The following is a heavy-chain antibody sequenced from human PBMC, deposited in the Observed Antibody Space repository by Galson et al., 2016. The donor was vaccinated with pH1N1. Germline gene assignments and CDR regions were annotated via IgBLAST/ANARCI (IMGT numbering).Heavy chain of an antibody. D-gene: IGHD5-24*01. CDR2: IDPNSGNT. V-gene: IGHV1-2*02. CDR1: GYTFARFY. CDR3: AGGPRCHSSSCYNYDYYYMDF. J-gene: IGHJ6*03. Sequence: SVKVSCKASGYTFARFYLHWVRQAPGQGLEWMGWIDPNSGNTQYAQNFQGRVILTRDISADTAYMELSSLESEDTAVYYCAGGPRCHSSSCYNYDYYYMDFWGQGSTVIVSS.